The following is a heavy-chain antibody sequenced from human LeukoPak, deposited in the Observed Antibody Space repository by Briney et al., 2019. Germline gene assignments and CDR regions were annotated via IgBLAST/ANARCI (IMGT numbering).Heavy chain of an antibody. J-gene: IGHJ5*02. CDR1: GGSISSSSYY. CDR2: IYYSGRT. Sequence: PSETLSLICTVSGGSISSSSYYWGWIRQPPGKGLEWIGSIYYSGRTYYKPSLKSRVTISVDTSKNQFSLKLSSVTAADTAVYYCAREVVAAERDWFDPWGQGTLVTVSS. CDR3: AREVVAAERDWFDP. D-gene: IGHD2-15*01. V-gene: IGHV4-39*07.